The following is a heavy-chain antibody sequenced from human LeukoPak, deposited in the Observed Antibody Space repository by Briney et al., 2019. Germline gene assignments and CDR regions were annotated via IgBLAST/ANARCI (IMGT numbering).Heavy chain of an antibody. V-gene: IGHV3-21*01. CDR1: GFTFSSYS. D-gene: IGHD5-18*01. CDR2: ISSSSSYI. CDR3: ARLPSYGSGRDY. J-gene: IGHJ4*02. Sequence: PGGALRLSCAPSGFTFSSYSMNCVRQAPGNPLEWVSSISSSSSYIYYADSVKGRFTISRDNAKNSLYLQMNSLRAEDTAVYYCARLPSYGSGRDYWGQGTLVTVSS.